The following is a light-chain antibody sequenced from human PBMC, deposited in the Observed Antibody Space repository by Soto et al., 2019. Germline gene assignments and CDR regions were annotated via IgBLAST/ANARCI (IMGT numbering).Light chain of an antibody. CDR1: QGISSY. V-gene: IGKV1-9*01. CDR2: AAS. J-gene: IGKJ2*01. CDR3: QQVNAHPYT. Sequence: DIQLTQSPSFLSASVGDRVIITCRASQGISSYLAWYQQKPGRAPNLLIYAASSLQSGVPSRFSGGGSGTEFTLTISRLQPEDFATYYCQQVNAHPYTFGQGTKLDIK.